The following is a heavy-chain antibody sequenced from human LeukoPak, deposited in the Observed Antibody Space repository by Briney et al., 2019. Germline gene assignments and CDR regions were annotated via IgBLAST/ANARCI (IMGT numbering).Heavy chain of an antibody. CDR3: ARGKHYYGSGGVDY. CDR1: GFTFSSYS. Sequence: GGSLRLSCAASGFTFSSYSMNWVRQAPGKGLEWVSSISSSSSYIYYADSVKGRFTISRDNAKNSLYLQMNSLRAEDTAVYYCARGKHYYGSGGVDYWGQGTLVTVSS. J-gene: IGHJ4*02. V-gene: IGHV3-21*01. CDR2: ISSSSSYI. D-gene: IGHD3-10*01.